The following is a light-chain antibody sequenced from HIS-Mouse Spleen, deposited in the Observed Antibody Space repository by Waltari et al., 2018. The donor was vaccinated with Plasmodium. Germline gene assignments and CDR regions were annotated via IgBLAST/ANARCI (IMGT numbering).Light chain of an antibody. Sequence: QSALTQPRSVSGSPGQSVTISCTGTSRDVGGYNSVPWYQQPPGKAPKLMIYDVSKRPSGVPDRFSGSKSGNTASLTISGLQAEDEADYYCCSYAGSYTFVFGTGTKVTVL. CDR3: CSYAGSYTFV. V-gene: IGLV2-11*01. CDR2: DVS. CDR1: SRDVGGYNS. J-gene: IGLJ1*01.